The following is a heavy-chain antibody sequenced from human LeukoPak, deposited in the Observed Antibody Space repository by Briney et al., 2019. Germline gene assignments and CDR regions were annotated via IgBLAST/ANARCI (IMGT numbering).Heavy chain of an antibody. D-gene: IGHD1/OR15-1a*01. CDR1: GYTFTSYD. CDR2: IIPIFGTA. Sequence: SVKVSCKASGYTFTSYDINWVRQAPGQGLEWMGGIIPIFGTANYAQKFQGRVTITADESTSTAYMELSSLRSEDTAVYYCARDEEGGLMEQTYNWFDPWGQGTLVTVSS. V-gene: IGHV1-69*13. J-gene: IGHJ5*02. CDR3: ARDEEGGLMEQTYNWFDP.